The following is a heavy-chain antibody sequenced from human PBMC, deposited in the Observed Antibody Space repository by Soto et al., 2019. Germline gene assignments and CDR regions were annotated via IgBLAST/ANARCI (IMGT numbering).Heavy chain of an antibody. Sequence: QVQLVQSGAEVKQPGSSVKVSCKASGGTFSSYAISWVRQAPGPGLEWMGGIIPIFGTANYAQKFQGRVTITADKSTSTAYMELSSLRSEDTAVYYCARDYPPGYGGNLGDYWGQGTLVTVSS. CDR1: GGTFSSYA. V-gene: IGHV1-69*06. CDR2: IIPIFGTA. J-gene: IGHJ4*02. D-gene: IGHD4-17*01. CDR3: ARDYPPGYGGNLGDY.